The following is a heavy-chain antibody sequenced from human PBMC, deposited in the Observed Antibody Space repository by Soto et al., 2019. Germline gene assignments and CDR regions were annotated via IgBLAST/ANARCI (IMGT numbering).Heavy chain of an antibody. CDR1: GFSLSTSRMC. CDR3: ARSGIAARPGSYYFDY. Sequence: SGPTLVNPTHSLTLTCTFSGFSLSTSRMCVSWIRQPPGKALEWLALIDCDDDKYYITSLKTMLTISQHTSKNQVVLTMTNMDPVDTPTYYCARSGIAARPGSYYFDYLAQGTLVTVSS. J-gene: IGHJ4*02. V-gene: IGHV2-70*01. D-gene: IGHD6-25*01. CDR2: IDCDDDK.